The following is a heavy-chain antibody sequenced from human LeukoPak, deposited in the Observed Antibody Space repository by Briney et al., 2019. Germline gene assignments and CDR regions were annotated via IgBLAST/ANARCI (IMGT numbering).Heavy chain of an antibody. D-gene: IGHD3-10*01. CDR2: IYHSGST. CDR1: GYSISSGYY. CDR3: ARYRAVYYGSGSYKFDY. V-gene: IGHV4-38-2*02. Sequence: NPSETLSLTCTVSGYSISSGYYWGWIRQPPGKGLEWIGSIYHSGSTYYNPSLKSRVTISVDTSKNQFSLKLSSVTAADTAVYYCARYRAVYYGSGSYKFDYWGQGTLVTVSS. J-gene: IGHJ4*02.